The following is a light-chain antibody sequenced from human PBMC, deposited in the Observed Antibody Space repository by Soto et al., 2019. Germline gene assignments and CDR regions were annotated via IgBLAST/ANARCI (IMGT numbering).Light chain of an antibody. CDR3: QQYGSSPPFT. CDR1: QSVSSSY. CDR2: GAS. J-gene: IGKJ3*01. V-gene: IGKV3-20*01. Sequence: EIVLTQSPGTLSLSPGERATLSCRASQSVSSSYLAWYQQKPGQAPRLLMYGASKRATGIPDRFSDSGSGTDFTLTISRLEPEDFAVYFCQQYGSSPPFTFGPGTKVNIK.